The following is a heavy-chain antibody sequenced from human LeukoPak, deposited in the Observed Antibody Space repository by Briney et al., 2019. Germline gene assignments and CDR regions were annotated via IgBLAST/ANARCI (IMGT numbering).Heavy chain of an antibody. CDR1: GGTFSSYA. J-gene: IGHJ4*02. CDR3: ARDGVYYDSSGYAGFDY. D-gene: IGHD3-22*01. Sequence: SVKVSCKASGGTFSSYAISWVRQAPGQGLEWMGRIIPIFGTANYAQKFQGRVTITTDESTSTAYMELSSLRSEDTAVYYCARDGVYYDSSGYAGFDYWGQGALVTVSS. V-gene: IGHV1-69*05. CDR2: IIPIFGTA.